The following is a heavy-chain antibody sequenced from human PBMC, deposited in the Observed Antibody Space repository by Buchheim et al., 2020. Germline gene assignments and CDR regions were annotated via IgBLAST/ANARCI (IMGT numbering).Heavy chain of an antibody. J-gene: IGHJ1*01. D-gene: IGHD6-13*01. CDR2: IYYSGST. CDR1: GGSISSPAYF. V-gene: IGHV4-39*07. CDR3: ARRISAAGTGYFQN. Sequence: QLQLQESGPGLVKPSETLSLTCTVSGGSISSPAYFWGWIRQPPGKGLEWIGSIYYSGSTYYNPSLKRRVTMSVDTSKNQFSLKLSSVTAADTAVYYCARRISAAGTGYFQNWGQGTL.